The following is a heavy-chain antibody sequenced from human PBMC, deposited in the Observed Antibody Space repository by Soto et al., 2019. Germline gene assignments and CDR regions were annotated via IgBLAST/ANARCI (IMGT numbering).Heavy chain of an antibody. CDR1: GFTVSSNY. D-gene: IGHD2-15*01. CDR3: ARHTPAISISDH. CDR2: IYYSGST. V-gene: IGHV4-39*01. J-gene: IGHJ4*02. Sequence: GSLRLSCAASGFTVSSNYMSWVRQAPGKGLEWIGSIYYSGSTYYNPSLKSRVTISVDTSKNQFSLKLSSVTAADTAVYYCARHTPAISISDHWGQGTLVTVSS.